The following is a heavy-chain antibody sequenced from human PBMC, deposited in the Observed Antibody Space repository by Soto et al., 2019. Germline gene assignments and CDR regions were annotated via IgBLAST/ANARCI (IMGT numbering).Heavy chain of an antibody. V-gene: IGHV3-23*01. CDR2: ISGSGGST. CDR1: GFTFDDYT. J-gene: IGHJ4*02. Sequence: GGSLRLSCAASGFTFDDYTMHWVRQAPGKGLEWVSAISGSGGSTYYADSVKGRFTISRDNSKNTLYLQMNSLRAEDTAVYYCAKAGGVVVAAAGESYFDYWGQGTLVTVSS. CDR3: AKAGGVVVAAAGESYFDY. D-gene: IGHD2-15*01.